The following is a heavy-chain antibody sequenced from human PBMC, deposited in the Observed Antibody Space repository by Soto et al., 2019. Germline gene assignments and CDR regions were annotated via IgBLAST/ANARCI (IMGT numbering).Heavy chain of an antibody. CDR2: ISGTSDSI. V-gene: IGHV3-11*06. Sequence: LRLSFAASGFTFSGYYMSWIRQVPGKGLEWVAYISGTSDSIPYADSVKGRFTISRDNAKNSLYLQMNSPRAEDTAVYYCARVAVLTAAGTTDYWGQGTLVTVSS. D-gene: IGHD6-13*01. CDR3: ARVAVLTAAGTTDY. J-gene: IGHJ4*02. CDR1: GFTFSGYY.